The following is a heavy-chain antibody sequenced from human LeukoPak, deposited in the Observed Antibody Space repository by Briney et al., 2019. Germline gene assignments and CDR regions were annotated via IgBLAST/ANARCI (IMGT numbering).Heavy chain of an antibody. D-gene: IGHD4-11*01. CDR3: ARGRSSGVTTVTSHLGLDP. CDR2: INPSGGST. CDR1: GYTFTSYY. V-gene: IGHV1-46*01. Sequence: ASVKVSCKTSGYTFTSYYMHWVRQAPGQGLEWMGIINPSGGSTNYAQKFQGRVTMTRDMSTSTVYMELSRLRSEDTAIYYCARGRSSGVTTVTSHLGLDPWGQGTLVTVSS. J-gene: IGHJ5*02.